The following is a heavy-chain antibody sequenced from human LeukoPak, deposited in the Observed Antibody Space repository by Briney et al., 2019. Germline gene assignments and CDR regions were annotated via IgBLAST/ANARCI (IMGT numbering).Heavy chain of an antibody. J-gene: IGHJ6*04. V-gene: IGHV3-66*01. CDR3: AELGITMIGGV. CDR1: GFTFSRHS. CDR2: IYSGGST. Sequence: GGSLRLSCAASGFTFSRHSMNWVRQAPGKGLEWVSLIYSGGSTYYADSVKGRFTISRDNSKNTLYLQMNSLRAEDTAVYYCAELGITMIGGVWGKGTTVTISS. D-gene: IGHD3-10*02.